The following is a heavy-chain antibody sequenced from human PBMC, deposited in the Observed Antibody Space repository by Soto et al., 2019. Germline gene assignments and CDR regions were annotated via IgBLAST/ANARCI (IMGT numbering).Heavy chain of an antibody. CDR1: GFTFGDYA. CDR2: IRNKGYGGTT. D-gene: IGHD3-10*01. CDR3: RIAEYEFYYYYGMDV. Sequence: GGSLRLSCTASGFTFGDYAMSWFRQAPGKGLEWVGFIRNKGYGGTTEYAASVRGRFSISRDDSKSIAYLQMNSLKTEDTAVYYCRIAEYEFYYYYGMDVWGQGTTVSVSS. V-gene: IGHV3-49*03. J-gene: IGHJ6*02.